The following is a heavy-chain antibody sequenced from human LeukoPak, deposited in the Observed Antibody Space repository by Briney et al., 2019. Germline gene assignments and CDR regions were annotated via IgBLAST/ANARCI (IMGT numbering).Heavy chain of an antibody. CDR3: ARLPTTRDSSSDY. V-gene: IGHV4-39*01. D-gene: IGHD6-6*01. CDR1: GFSISSDYY. Sequence: SETLSLTCTVSGFSISSDYYWGWIRQPPGKGLEWIGSIYYSGSTYYNPSLKSRVTISLDTSKNQFSLKLSSVTAADTAVYYCARLPTTRDSSSDYWGQGTLVTVSS. J-gene: IGHJ4*02. CDR2: IYYSGST.